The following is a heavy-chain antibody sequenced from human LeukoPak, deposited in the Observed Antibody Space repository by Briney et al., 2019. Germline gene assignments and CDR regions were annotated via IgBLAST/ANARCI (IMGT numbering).Heavy chain of an antibody. V-gene: IGHV1-2*02. CDR1: GYTFTGYY. Sequence: ASVKVSCKASGYTFTGYYMHWVRQAPGQGLEWMGWISPNSGGTNYAQKFQGRVTMTRDTSISTAYMELSRLRSDDTAVYYCAREISGQLANDYWGQGTLVTVSS. CDR2: ISPNSGGT. CDR3: AREISGQLANDY. J-gene: IGHJ4*02. D-gene: IGHD6-6*01.